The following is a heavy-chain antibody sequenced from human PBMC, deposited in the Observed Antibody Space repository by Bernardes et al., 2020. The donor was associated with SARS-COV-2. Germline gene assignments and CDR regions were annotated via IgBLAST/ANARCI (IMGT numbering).Heavy chain of an antibody. D-gene: IGHD2-2*02. CDR1: GFTLSSYW. CDR3: ARAPVHCSDTSCYTGGDFDS. J-gene: IGHJ4*02. CDR2: INSDGNDT. V-gene: IGHV3-74*01. Sequence: GGSLRLSRAASGFTLSSYWMHWVRQAPGKGLVWVARINSDGNDTAYADSVKGRFTISRDDAKNTLCLQMNSLRDEDTAVYYCARAPVHCSDTSCYTGGDFDSWGQGTLVTVSS.